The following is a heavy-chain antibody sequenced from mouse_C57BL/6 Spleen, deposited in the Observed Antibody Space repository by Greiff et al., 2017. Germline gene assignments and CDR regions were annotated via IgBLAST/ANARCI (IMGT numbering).Heavy chain of an antibody. CDR1: GYTFTSYD. V-gene: IGHV1-85*01. D-gene: IGHD1-1*01. CDR3: ARLYYGSSYDAMDY. J-gene: IGHJ4*01. Sequence: QVQLQQSGPELVKPGASVKLSCKASGYTFTSYDINWVKQRPGQGLEWIGWIYPRDGSTKYNEKFKGKATLTVDKSSSTAYMELHSLTSEDAAVYFCARLYYGSSYDAMDYWGQGTSVTVSS. CDR2: IYPRDGST.